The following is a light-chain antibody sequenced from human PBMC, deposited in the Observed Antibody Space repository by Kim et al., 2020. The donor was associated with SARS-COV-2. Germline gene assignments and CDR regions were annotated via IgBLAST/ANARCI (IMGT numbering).Light chain of an antibody. V-gene: IGKV1-39*01. Sequence: ATVGDRVTRTCRESQSINTYLNWYQHKPGKAPKLLRYVASTLQRGVPSKFSGSGSGTEFTLTINGLQADDFATYYCHQSSHAPRTFGQGTKVDIK. CDR3: HQSSHAPRT. CDR2: VAS. CDR1: QSINTY. J-gene: IGKJ1*01.